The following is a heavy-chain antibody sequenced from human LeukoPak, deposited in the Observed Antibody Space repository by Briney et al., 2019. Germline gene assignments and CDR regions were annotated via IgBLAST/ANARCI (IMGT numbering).Heavy chain of an antibody. CDR3: AKSRYYDFWSGRYGMDV. J-gene: IGHJ6*02. V-gene: IGHV3-30-3*02. Sequence: GGSLRLSCAASGFTFSSYAMHWVRQAPGKGLEWVAVISYDGSNKYYADSVEGRFTISRDNSKNTLYLQMNSLRAEDTAVYYCAKSRYYDFWSGRYGMDVWGQGTTVTVSS. D-gene: IGHD3-3*01. CDR1: GFTFSSYA. CDR2: ISYDGSNK.